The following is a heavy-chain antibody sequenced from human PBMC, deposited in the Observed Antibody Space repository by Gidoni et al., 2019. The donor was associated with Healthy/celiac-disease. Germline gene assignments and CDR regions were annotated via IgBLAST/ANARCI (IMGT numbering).Heavy chain of an antibody. CDR1: GGTFSSYA. CDR2: IIPIFGTA. CDR3: ARGAYSYGPRWYYYYGMDV. D-gene: IGHD5-18*01. Sequence: QVQLVQSGAEVKKPGSSVTVSCKASGGTFSSYAIRWVRQAPGQGFAWMGGIIPIFGTANYAQKFQGRVTITADESTSTAYMELSSLRSEDTAVYYCARGAYSYGPRWYYYYGMDVWGQGTTVTVSS. J-gene: IGHJ6*02. V-gene: IGHV1-69*01.